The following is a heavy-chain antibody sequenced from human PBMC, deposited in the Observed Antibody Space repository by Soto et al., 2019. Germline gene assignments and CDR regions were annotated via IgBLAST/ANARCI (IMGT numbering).Heavy chain of an antibody. D-gene: IGHD4-17*01. CDR3: ARARSTTPTIDY. Sequence: GGSLRLSCAASGFTVSSYGMHWVRQAPGKGLEWVAVIWYDGSNKYYADSVKGRFTICRDNSKNTLYLQMNSLRAEDTAVYSCARARSTTPTIDYWGQGTLVTVSS. CDR2: IWYDGSNK. J-gene: IGHJ4*02. CDR1: GFTVSSYG. V-gene: IGHV3-33*01.